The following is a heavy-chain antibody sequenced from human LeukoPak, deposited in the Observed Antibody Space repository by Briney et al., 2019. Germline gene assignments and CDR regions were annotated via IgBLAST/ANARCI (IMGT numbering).Heavy chain of an antibody. D-gene: IGHD3-9*01. Sequence: PSETLSLTCAVYGGSFSGYYWSWIRQPPGKGLEWIGYIYYSGSTYYNPSLKSRVTISVDTSKNQFSLKLSSVTAADTAVYYCARVPHRLRYFDWLFPSSSALIFDYWGQGTLVTVSS. CDR3: ARVPHRLRYFDWLFPSSSALIFDY. J-gene: IGHJ4*02. V-gene: IGHV4-30-4*08. CDR1: GGSFSGYY. CDR2: IYYSGST.